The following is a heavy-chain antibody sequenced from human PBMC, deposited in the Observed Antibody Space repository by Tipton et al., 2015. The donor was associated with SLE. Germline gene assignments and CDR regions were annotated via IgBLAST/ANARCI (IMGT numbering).Heavy chain of an antibody. D-gene: IGHD1-26*01. CDR2: IYTSGST. CDR1: GGSISSGSYY. Sequence: LRLSCTVSGGSISSGSYYWSWIRQPAGKGLEWIGHIYTSGSTNYNPSLKSRVTISVDTSKNQFSLKLSSVTAADTAVYYCARHPQGAQVGATYFDYWGQGTLVTVSS. CDR3: ARHPQGAQVGATYFDY. V-gene: IGHV4-61*09. J-gene: IGHJ4*02.